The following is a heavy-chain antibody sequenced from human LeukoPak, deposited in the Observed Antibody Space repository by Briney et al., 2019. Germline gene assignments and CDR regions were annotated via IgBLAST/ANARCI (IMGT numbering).Heavy chain of an antibody. CDR2: ISYDGSNK. J-gene: IGHJ5*02. Sequence: PGGSLRLSCAASGFTFSSYAMHWVRQAPGKGLEWVAVISYDGSNKYYADSVKGRFTISRDNSKNTLYLQMNSLRAEDTAVYYCARWVRYSCRGFDPWGQGTLVTVSS. CDR3: ARWVRYSCRGFDP. V-gene: IGHV3-30*04. D-gene: IGHD3-9*01. CDR1: GFTFSSYA.